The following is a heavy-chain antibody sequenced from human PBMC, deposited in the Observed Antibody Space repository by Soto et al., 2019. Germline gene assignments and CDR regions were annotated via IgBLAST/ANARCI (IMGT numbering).Heavy chain of an antibody. J-gene: IGHJ4*02. V-gene: IGHV3-33*01. D-gene: IGHD6-13*01. CDR2: IWYDGSNK. CDR1: GFTFSSYG. Sequence: QVQLVESGGGVVQPGRSLRLSCAASGFTFSSYGMHWVRQAPGKGLEWVAVIWYDGSNKYYADSVKGRFTISRDNSKNTLYLQMNSLRAEDTAVYYCARDQGVAAAATDYWGQGTLVTVSS. CDR3: ARDQGVAAAATDY.